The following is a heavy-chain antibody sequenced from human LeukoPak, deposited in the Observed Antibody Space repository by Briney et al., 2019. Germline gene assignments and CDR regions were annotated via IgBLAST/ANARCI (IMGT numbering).Heavy chain of an antibody. V-gene: IGHV3-23*01. CDR3: ARDPGRHYFDY. CDR2: ISGSGINT. CDR1: GFTFSSYA. J-gene: IGHJ4*02. Sequence: GGSLRLSCAASGFTFSSYAMTWVRQAPGKGLEWVSGISGSGINTYYADSVKGRFTVSRDNSKNTLYLRMNGLRAEDTAVYFCARDPGRHYFDYWGQGTLVTVSS.